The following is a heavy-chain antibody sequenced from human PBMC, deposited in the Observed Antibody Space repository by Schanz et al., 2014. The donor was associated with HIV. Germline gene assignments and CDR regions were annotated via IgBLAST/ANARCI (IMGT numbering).Heavy chain of an antibody. D-gene: IGHD2-2*01. V-gene: IGHV1-2*02. CDR3: ARNRYNLLPFDF. Sequence: QVQLVQSGAAVKKPGASVKVSCKASGYTFTDYYIHWVRQAPGQGLQWMGWVKPNDGGTYYPQKFKGRVAMTRDTSITTASMELSRLRSDDTAIYFCARNRYNLLPFDFWGQGTLVTVSS. J-gene: IGHJ4*02. CDR2: VKPNDGGT. CDR1: GYTFTDYY.